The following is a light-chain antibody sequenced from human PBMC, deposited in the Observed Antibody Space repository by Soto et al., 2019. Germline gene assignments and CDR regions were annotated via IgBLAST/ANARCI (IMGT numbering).Light chain of an antibody. V-gene: IGKV2-30*01. CDR2: KVS. J-gene: IGKJ1*01. CDR1: QSLVYSDGNTY. CDR3: MEGTHWPPT. Sequence: DVVMTQSPLSLPVTLGQPASISCRSSQSLVYSDGNTYLNWFQQRPGQSPRRLIYKVSNRDSGVPDRFGGSGAGTAFTVKISRVGAEDVGVYYCMEGTHWPPTLGQGTKVYIK.